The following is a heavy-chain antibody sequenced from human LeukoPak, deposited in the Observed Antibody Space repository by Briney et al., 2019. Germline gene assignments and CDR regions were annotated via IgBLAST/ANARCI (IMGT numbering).Heavy chain of an antibody. J-gene: IGHJ4*02. Sequence: SETLSLTCTVSGGSISSSSYYWGWIRQTPGKGLEWIGRIYYSGSTYYSPSLKCRVTISVDTSKNQFSLKLSPVTAADTAVYYCARGRLLYDILTGYYPYYFDYWGRGTLVTVSS. CDR1: GGSISSSSYY. CDR2: IYYSGST. D-gene: IGHD3-9*01. V-gene: IGHV4-39*01. CDR3: ARGRLLYDILTGYYPYYFDY.